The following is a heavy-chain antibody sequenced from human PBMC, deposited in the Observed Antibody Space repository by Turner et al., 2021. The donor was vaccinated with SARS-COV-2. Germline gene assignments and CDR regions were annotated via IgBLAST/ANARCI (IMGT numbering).Heavy chain of an antibody. Sequence: QAQLVESGGGVVQAGRSLRLSCAASGFTFSTYALHWVRQAPGRGLEWVALISYDGNYKDYADSVKGRFTISRDNSKSTLYLQMNSLRAEDTAVYYCARSLRARVDFDYWGQGTLVTVSS. J-gene: IGHJ4*02. CDR2: ISYDGNYK. D-gene: IGHD5-18*01. CDR1: GFTFSTYA. CDR3: ARSLRARVDFDY. V-gene: IGHV3-30*04.